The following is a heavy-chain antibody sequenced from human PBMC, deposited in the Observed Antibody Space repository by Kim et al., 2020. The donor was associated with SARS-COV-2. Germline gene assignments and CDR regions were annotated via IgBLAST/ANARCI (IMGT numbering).Heavy chain of an antibody. D-gene: IGHD3-3*01. Sequence: GGSLRLSCAASGFTFSSYWMHWVRQAPGKGLVWVSRINNDGSGTGYADSVKGRFTISRDNAKNTLYLQMNSLRVEDTAVYYCVRGSGNYGYGMGVWGQGTTVTVSS. CDR2: INNDGSGT. CDR3: VRGSGNYGYGMGV. J-gene: IGHJ6*02. V-gene: IGHV3-74*01. CDR1: GFTFSSYW.